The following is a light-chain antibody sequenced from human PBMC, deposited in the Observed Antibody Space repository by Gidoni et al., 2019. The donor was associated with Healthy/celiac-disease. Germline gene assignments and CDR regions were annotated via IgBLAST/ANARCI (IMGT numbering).Light chain of an antibody. V-gene: IGKV3-11*01. CDR3: QQRCNWPPT. Sequence: EIVLTQSPATLSLSPGERATLSCRASQSVSSYLAWYQQKPGQAPRLLIYDASNRATGIPARVRGSGSGTNFTLTNRRLGAGKFGIFYWQQRCNWPPTFGQGDQAGDQT. CDR2: DAS. J-gene: IGKJ2*01. CDR1: QSVSSY.